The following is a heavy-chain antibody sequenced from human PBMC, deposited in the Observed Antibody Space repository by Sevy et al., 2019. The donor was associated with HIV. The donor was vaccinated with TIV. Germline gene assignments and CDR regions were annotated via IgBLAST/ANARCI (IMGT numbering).Heavy chain of an antibody. CDR2: IYYNGHI. Sequence: SETLSLTCTVSGGSINSLYWNWIRQPPGKGLEWIANIYYNGHINYNPSLKSRVTLSLDTSKYQFSLRLSSVTAADTAMYYCAGENAWGRGYSWGQGTLVTVSS. CDR1: GGSINSLY. J-gene: IGHJ4*02. D-gene: IGHD3-16*01. CDR3: AGENAWGRGYS. V-gene: IGHV4-59*08.